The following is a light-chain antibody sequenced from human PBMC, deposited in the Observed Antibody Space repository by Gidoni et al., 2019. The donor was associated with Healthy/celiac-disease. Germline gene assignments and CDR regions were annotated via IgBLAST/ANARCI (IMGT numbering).Light chain of an antibody. V-gene: IGKV3-15*01. Sequence: EIVMTQSPATQSVSPGERATLSCRASQSVSSNLAWYQQTPGQAPRLLIYGASTRATGIPARFSGSGSGTEFTLTISSLQSEDFAVYYCQQYNTWPTFGQGTKLEIK. CDR2: GAS. CDR1: QSVSSN. CDR3: QQYNTWPT. J-gene: IGKJ2*01.